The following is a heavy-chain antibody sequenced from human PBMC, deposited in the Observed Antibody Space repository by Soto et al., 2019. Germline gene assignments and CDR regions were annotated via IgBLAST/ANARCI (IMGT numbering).Heavy chain of an antibody. CDR2: IYPGDSDT. V-gene: IGHV5-51*01. D-gene: IGHD6-13*01. J-gene: IGHJ6*02. CDR3: ARTAAAGKYYYGMDV. Sequence: GESLKISCMGSGYSFTSYWSGWVRQMPGKGLELMGIIYPGDSDTRYSPSFQGQVTISADKSISTAYLQWSSLKASDTAMYYCARTAAAGKYYYGMDVWGQGTTVTVSS. CDR1: GYSFTSYW.